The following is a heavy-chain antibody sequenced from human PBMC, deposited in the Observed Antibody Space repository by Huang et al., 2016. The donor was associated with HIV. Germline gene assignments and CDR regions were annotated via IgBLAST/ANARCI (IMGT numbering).Heavy chain of an antibody. D-gene: IGHD2-15*01. V-gene: IGHV3-48*04. J-gene: IGHJ4*02. CDR1: GFTFGDFN. CDR2: ISSSSNSK. CDR3: ARESCSGGTCYLFDF. Sequence: EVQLVESGGGLVQPGTSLRLYCAASGFTFGDFNMNWVRQAPGNGLGWISYISSSSNSKRYADSVKGRFTISRDNARNSLYLQLKSLRVEDTAVYYCARESCSGGTCYLFDFWGQGVLVTVSS.